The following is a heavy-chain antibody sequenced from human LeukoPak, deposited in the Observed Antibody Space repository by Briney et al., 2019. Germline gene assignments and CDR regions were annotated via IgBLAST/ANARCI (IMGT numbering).Heavy chain of an antibody. D-gene: IGHD4-17*01. CDR3: ARQGATVTLDY. J-gene: IGHJ4*02. Sequence: GESLKISCKSSGYSFTSYWIGWVRPTPGKGLEWMGIIYPRDSDTRYSPSFQGQVTISADESISSAYLQWSSLKALDTAVYFCARQGATVTLDYWGQGTLVTVSS. CDR2: IYPRDSDT. V-gene: IGHV5-51*01. CDR1: GYSFTSYW.